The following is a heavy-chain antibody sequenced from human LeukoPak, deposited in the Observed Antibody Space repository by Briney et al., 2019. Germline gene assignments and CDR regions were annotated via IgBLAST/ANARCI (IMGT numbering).Heavy chain of an antibody. CDR1: GFTFSTYW. Sequence: GWSLTLSCVASGFTFSTYWMSGVRPAAAKGLAWVANIRQDGSVKYYVDSVKGRFTISRDNAKSTLYLHMDSLRAEGTAVYYGARGSSGVAVRGVAWAWLDPWGQGTLVTVSS. CDR2: IRQDGSVK. V-gene: IGHV3-7*05. D-gene: IGHD3-10*01. J-gene: IGHJ5*02. CDR3: ARGSSGVAVRGVAWAWLDP.